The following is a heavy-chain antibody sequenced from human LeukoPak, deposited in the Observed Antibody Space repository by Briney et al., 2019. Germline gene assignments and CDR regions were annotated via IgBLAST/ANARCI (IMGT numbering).Heavy chain of an antibody. V-gene: IGHV1-69*13. Sequence: SVKVSCKASGYTFTSYGISWVRQAPGQGLEWMGGIIPIFGTANYAQKFQGRVTITADESTSTAYMELSSLRSEDTAVYYCATLSGGPDWNYLWGQGTLVTVSS. CDR3: ATLSGGPDWNYL. J-gene: IGHJ5*02. CDR1: GYTFTSYG. D-gene: IGHD1-7*01. CDR2: IIPIFGTA.